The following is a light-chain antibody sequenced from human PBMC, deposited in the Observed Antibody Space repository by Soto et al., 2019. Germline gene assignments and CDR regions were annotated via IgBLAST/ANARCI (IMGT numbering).Light chain of an antibody. CDR1: QSISSW. CDR3: QQYHNWPWT. J-gene: IGKJ1*01. CDR2: DAS. V-gene: IGKV1-5*01. Sequence: DIQMTQSPSTLSASVGDRVTITCRASQSISSWLAWYQQRPGKAPKLLIYDASTMESGIPARFSGSGSGTEFTLTISSLQSEDVAVYYCQQYHNWPWTFGQGTKV.